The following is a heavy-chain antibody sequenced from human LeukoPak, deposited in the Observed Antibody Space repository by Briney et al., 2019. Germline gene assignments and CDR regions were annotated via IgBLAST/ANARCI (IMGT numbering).Heavy chain of an antibody. D-gene: IGHD3-22*01. V-gene: IGHV1-2*02. CDR3: ARDPDYYDSSGYYY. CDR2: INPNNGGT. J-gene: IGHJ4*02. Sequence: EAPVKVSCKASGYTFTGYYMHWVRQAPGQGLEWMGWINPNNGGTNYAQKFQGRVTMTRDTSISTAYMELSRLRSDDTAVYYCARDPDYYDSSGYYYWGQGTLVTVSS. CDR1: GYTFTGYY.